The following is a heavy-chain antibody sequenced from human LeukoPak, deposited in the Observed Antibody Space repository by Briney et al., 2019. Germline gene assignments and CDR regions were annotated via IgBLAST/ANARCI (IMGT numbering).Heavy chain of an antibody. V-gene: IGHV3-33*01. CDR1: GFTFSSYG. CDR3: ARETIYSYGYGNDFDY. CDR2: ICYDGSNK. D-gene: IGHD5-18*01. J-gene: IGHJ4*02. Sequence: GGSLRLSCAASGFTFSSYGMHWVRQAPGKGLEWVAVICYDGSNKYYADSVKGLFTISRDNSKNTLYLQMNSLRAEDTAVYYCARETIYSYGYGNDFDYWGQGTLVTVSS.